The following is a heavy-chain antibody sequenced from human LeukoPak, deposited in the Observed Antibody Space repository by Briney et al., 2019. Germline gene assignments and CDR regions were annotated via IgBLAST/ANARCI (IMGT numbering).Heavy chain of an antibody. CDR3: ARGRGSGWYDAFDI. CDR1: GFTFSSHG. D-gene: IGHD6-19*01. CDR2: IWYDGSNK. V-gene: IGHV3-33*01. Sequence: GGSLRLSCAASGFTFSSHGMHWVRQAPGKGLEWVAVIWYDGSNKFYADSVRGRFTISRDNSKNTLYVQMNSLRAEGTAVYYCARGRGSGWYDAFDIWGQGTMVTVSS. J-gene: IGHJ3*02.